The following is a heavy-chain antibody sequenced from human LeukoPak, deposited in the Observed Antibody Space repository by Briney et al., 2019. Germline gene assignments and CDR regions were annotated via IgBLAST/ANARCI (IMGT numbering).Heavy chain of an antibody. J-gene: IGHJ6*02. V-gene: IGHV3-74*01. CDR2: INSDGSAT. Sequence: PGGSLRLSCAASASPFSSYWMHWVRQVPGRGLLWVSRINSDGSATIYADSVRGRFTISRDNAKNTLYLQMSGLRVEDTAVYHCASDSPYYGMDVWGQGTTVTVSS. CDR3: ASDSPYYGMDV. CDR1: ASPFSSYW.